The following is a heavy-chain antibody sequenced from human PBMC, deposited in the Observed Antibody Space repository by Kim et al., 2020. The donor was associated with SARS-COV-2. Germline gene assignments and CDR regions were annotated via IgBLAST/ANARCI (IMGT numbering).Heavy chain of an antibody. CDR3: ARMVPTASGAYYYYGMDV. Sequence: GGSLRLSCAASGFIFSGHWMHWVRQVPGQGLEWVSRIDSDGTTATYADSVKGRFTISRDNGKNTLYLQMTTLRAEDTAIYYCARMVPTASGAYYYYGMDVWGQATTVTVSS. J-gene: IGHJ6*02. CDR2: IDSDGTTA. D-gene: IGHD2-15*01. CDR1: GFIFSGHW. V-gene: IGHV3-74*01.